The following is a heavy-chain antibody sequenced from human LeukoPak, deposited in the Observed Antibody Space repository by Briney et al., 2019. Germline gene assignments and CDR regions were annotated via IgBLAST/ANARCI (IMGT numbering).Heavy chain of an antibody. J-gene: IGHJ4*02. D-gene: IGHD5-24*01. CDR3: AKDRGDGHNSGYFVH. CDR2: IHTSGGT. V-gene: IGHV4-61*02. Sequence: PSETLSLTCTVSGGSVSSGNYYWTWIRQPAGKGLEWIGRIHTSGGTDYNPSLNSRVTISEDTSKNQFSLKLSSVTAADTAVYYCAKDRGDGHNSGYFVHWGQGTLVTVSS. CDR1: GGSVSSGNYY.